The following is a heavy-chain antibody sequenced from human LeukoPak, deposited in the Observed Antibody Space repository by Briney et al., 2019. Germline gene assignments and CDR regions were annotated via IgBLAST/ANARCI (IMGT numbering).Heavy chain of an antibody. V-gene: IGHV4-59*08. CDR3: ARHISSGGTYAHFDY. D-gene: IGHD1-26*01. CDR2: IYSSAST. J-gene: IGHJ4*02. Sequence: SETLSLTCTVSGGSISSYYWNWVRQPPGKGLEWIGYIYSSASTNYNPSLKTRVTMSLDTSKNQVSLNLNSVTAADTAVYYCARHISSGGTYAHFDYWGQGTLVTVSS. CDR1: GGSISSYY.